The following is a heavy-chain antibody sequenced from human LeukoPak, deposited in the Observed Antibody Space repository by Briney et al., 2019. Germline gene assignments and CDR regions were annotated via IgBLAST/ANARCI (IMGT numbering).Heavy chain of an antibody. CDR3: ARSHTYYYDSESTFDY. D-gene: IGHD3-22*01. CDR2: INWNGGST. J-gene: IGHJ4*02. Sequence: GGSLRLSCAASGFTFDDYGMSWVRQAPGKGLEWVSGINWNGGSTGYADSVKGRFTISRDNAKNSLYLQMNSLRAEDTAVYYCARSHTYYYDSESTFDYWGQGTLVTVSS. CDR1: GFTFDDYG. V-gene: IGHV3-20*04.